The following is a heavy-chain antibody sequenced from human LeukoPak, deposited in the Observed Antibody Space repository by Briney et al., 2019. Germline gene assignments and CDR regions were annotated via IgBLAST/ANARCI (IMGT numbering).Heavy chain of an antibody. CDR1: GFTLGTFD. Sequence: PGGSLRLSCAASGFTLGTFDMRWVRQARAKALEWVSTLACLDSSCTEYYADSVKGRFSISRDTSKSTLSLQMNSLRVEDTAIYYCARDSEGCFDYWGQGTLVTVSA. CDR3: ARDSEGCFDY. D-gene: IGHD3-10*01. V-gene: IGHV3-23*01. J-gene: IGHJ4*02. CDR2: LACLDSSCTE.